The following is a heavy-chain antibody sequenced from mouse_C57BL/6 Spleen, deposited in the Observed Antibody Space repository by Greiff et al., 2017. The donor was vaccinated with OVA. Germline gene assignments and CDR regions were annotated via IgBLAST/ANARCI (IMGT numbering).Heavy chain of an antibody. D-gene: IGHD1-1*01. V-gene: IGHV1-26*01. CDR1: GYTFTDYY. J-gene: IGHJ2*01. Sequence: EVQLQQSGPELVKPGASVKISCKASGYTFTDYYMNWVKQSHGKSLEWIGDINPNNGGTSYTQKLKGKATLTVDKSSSTAYMALRSLTSEGSAVYYCARSYYGSTFWGQGTTLTVSS. CDR2: INPNNGGT. CDR3: ARSYYGSTF.